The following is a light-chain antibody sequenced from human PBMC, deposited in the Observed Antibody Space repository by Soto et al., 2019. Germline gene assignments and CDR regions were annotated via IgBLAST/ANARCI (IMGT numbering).Light chain of an antibody. V-gene: IGLV2-23*01. CDR2: EDN. Sequence: QSALTQPASVSGSPGQSITISCTGTSSDVGSYNLVSWYQQHPGKAPKLMIYEDNKRPSGVSHRFSGSKSGNTASLTISGLQAEDEADYYCCSYAGSSTVVFGGGTQLTVL. J-gene: IGLJ2*01. CDR1: SSDVGSYNL. CDR3: CSYAGSSTVV.